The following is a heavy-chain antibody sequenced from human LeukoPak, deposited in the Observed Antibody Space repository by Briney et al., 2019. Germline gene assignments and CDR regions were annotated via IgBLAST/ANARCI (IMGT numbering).Heavy chain of an antibody. Sequence: PGGSLRLSCAASGFTFTSYAMSWVRQAPGRGLEWVSAISGSGDRTFCADSVKGRFTISRDNSKDTLYLQLNSLRDDDTALYYCAKDHYYDSSGYYGPGSAFDYWGQGTLVTVSS. CDR2: ISGSGDRT. D-gene: IGHD3-22*01. J-gene: IGHJ4*02. CDR1: GFTFTSYA. V-gene: IGHV3-23*01. CDR3: AKDHYYDSSGYYGPGSAFDY.